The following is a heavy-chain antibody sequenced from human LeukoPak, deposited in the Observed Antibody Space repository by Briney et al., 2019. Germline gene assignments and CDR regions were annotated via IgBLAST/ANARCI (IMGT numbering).Heavy chain of an antibody. CDR3: ARRRAVAGPQPYYYYYGMDV. CDR1: GFTFSSYA. V-gene: IGHV3-30*04. Sequence: PGGSLRLSCAASGFTFSSYAMHWVRQAPGKGLEWVVVISYDGSNKYYADSVKGRFTISRDNSKNTLYLQMNSLRAEDTAVYYCARRRAVAGPQPYYYYYGMDVWGQGTTVTVSS. J-gene: IGHJ6*02. CDR2: ISYDGSNK. D-gene: IGHD6-19*01.